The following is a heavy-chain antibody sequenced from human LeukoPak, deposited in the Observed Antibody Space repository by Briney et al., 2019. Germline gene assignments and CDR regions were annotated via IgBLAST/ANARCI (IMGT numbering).Heavy chain of an antibody. CDR3: ARGKLAAPGRTGYNWFDP. CDR1: GYTFTVYY. CDR2: INPNSGGT. V-gene: IGHV1-2*02. Sequence: ASVTVSCMASGYTFTVYYIHWVRPTPGQGRERMGWINPNSGGTNYAQKFQGRVTMPRDTSITTAYMELSGLRSDDTAIYYCARGKLAAPGRTGYNWFDPWGQGTLVTVSS. D-gene: IGHD6-13*01. J-gene: IGHJ5*02.